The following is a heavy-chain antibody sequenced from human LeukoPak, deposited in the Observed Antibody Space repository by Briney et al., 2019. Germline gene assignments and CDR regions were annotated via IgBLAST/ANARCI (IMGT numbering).Heavy chain of an antibody. J-gene: IGHJ5*02. V-gene: IGHV3-9*01. CDR1: GFAFDDYA. Sequence: GRSLRLSCAASGFAFDDYARHWVRQAPGKDLEGVAGISWNSGRITYAVPRMGQFTSPRNNAKVSLYLQINSLRCEDTALYYCAKVAGYSHRVHFDPWGQGTLV. CDR2: ISWNSGRI. D-gene: IGHD5-12*01. CDR3: AKVAGYSHRVHFDP.